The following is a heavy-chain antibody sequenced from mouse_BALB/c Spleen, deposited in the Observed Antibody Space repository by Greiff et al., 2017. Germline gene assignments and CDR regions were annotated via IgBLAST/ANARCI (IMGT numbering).Heavy chain of an antibody. Sequence: EVQLVESGGGLVQPGGSRKLSCAASGFTFSDYGMAWVRQAPGKGPEWVAFISNLAYSIYYADTVTGRFTISRENAKNTLYLEMSSLRSEDTAMYYCARALTGTGAMDYWGQGTSVTVSS. J-gene: IGHJ4*01. V-gene: IGHV5-15*02. CDR1: GFTFSDYG. CDR3: ARALTGTGAMDY. D-gene: IGHD4-1*01. CDR2: ISNLAYSI.